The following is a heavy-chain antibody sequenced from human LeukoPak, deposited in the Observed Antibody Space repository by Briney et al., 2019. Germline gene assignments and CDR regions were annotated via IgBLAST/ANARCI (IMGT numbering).Heavy chain of an antibody. CDR3: GSRRTAMFGVIKGPIDY. CDR1: GGSFSDYY. D-gene: IGHD3-3*01. CDR2: INHSGSP. Sequence: PSETLSLTCAVYGGSFSDYYWTWIRQPPGKGLEWIGEINHSGSPNNNPSLKSRVSISFDTSKNQFSLKLTSVTAADTAVYYCGSRRTAMFGVIKGPIDYWGQGTLVTVSS. V-gene: IGHV4-34*01. J-gene: IGHJ4*02.